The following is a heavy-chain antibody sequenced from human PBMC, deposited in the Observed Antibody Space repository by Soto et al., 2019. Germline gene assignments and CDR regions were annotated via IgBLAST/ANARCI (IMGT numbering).Heavy chain of an antibody. CDR1: GFTFSSYG. D-gene: IGHD6-19*01. Sequence: GGSLRLSCAASGFTFSSYGMHWVRQAPGKGLEWVAVILYDGSKKYYADSVKGRFTISRDNSKNTLYLQMSSLRAEDTALYFCVKDGSSGWPYFDDMDVWGQGTTVTVSS. J-gene: IGHJ6*02. CDR2: ILYDGSKK. CDR3: VKDGSSGWPYFDDMDV. V-gene: IGHV3-30*18.